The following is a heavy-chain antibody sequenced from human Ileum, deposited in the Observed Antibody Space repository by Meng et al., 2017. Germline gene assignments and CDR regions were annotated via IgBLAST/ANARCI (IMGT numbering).Heavy chain of an antibody. CDR3: ARGYDISAFGFPPYSFDY. Sequence: VQLLRWGAGRFSPSVSLPLTCFVYGWSVSGYYLTCIRQSPGKGLEWIGEISRSEVTNYNPSLKSRVTISIDTSENQFSLKMTSVTAADTAVYFCARGYDISAFGFPPYSFDYWGQGTLATVSS. CDR2: ISRSEVT. J-gene: IGHJ4*02. V-gene: IGHV4-34*01. D-gene: IGHD3-22*01. CDR1: GWSVSGYY.